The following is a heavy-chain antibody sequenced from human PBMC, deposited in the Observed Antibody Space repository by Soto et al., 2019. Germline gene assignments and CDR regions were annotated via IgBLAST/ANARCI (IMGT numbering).Heavy chain of an antibody. CDR1: GGSFSGYY. D-gene: IGHD4-17*01. CDR2: INHSGST. Sequence: QVQLQQWGAGLLKPSETLSLTCAVYGGSFSGYYWSWIRQPPGKGLEWIGEINHSGSTNYNPSLKSRVTISVDTSKNQFSLKLSSVTAADTAVYYCARERATVVTPRGWFDPWGQGTLVTVSS. CDR3: ARERATVVTPRGWFDP. J-gene: IGHJ5*02. V-gene: IGHV4-34*01.